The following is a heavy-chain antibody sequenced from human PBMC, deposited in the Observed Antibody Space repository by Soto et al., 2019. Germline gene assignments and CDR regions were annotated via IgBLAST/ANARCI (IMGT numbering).Heavy chain of an antibody. J-gene: IGHJ4*02. D-gene: IGHD3-10*01. CDR2: FYYSGGT. CDR1: GGSISSRSYY. CDR3: ARLVIYGSGSYPDY. Sequence: QLLESGPGLVKPSETLSLTCTVSGGSISSRSYYWGWIRQPPGKGLEWIGSFYYSGGTYYNPSLKSRVTISVDTSKNQFSLRLSSVTAADTAVYYCARLVIYGSGSYPDYWGQGTLVTVSS. V-gene: IGHV4-39*01.